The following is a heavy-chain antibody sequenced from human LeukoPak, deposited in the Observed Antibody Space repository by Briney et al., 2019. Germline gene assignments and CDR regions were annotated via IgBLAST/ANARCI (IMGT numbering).Heavy chain of an antibody. Sequence: TGGSLRLSCAASGFTFSFFAMSCVRQAPGKGLEWVSAISGSGGTTFYADSVKGRFTISRDNSKNTLYLQVNSLRAADTAIYYCAKVQEMDTILPPFHYWGQGTLVTVSS. CDR1: GFTFSFFA. J-gene: IGHJ4*02. D-gene: IGHD5-24*01. V-gene: IGHV3-23*01. CDR3: AKVQEMDTILPPFHY. CDR2: ISGSGGTT.